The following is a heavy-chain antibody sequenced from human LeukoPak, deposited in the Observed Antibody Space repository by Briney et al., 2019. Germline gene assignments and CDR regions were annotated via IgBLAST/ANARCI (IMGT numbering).Heavy chain of an antibody. CDR1: GYSFTSYW. CDR2: IYPGDSDT. V-gene: IGHV5-51*01. D-gene: IGHD4-17*01. CDR3: ARPRGTTVRHAGASRAFDI. J-gene: IGHJ3*02. Sequence: GESLKISCKGSGYSFTSYWIGWVRQMPGKGLEWMGIIYPGDSDTRYSPSFQGQVTISADKSISTAYLQWSSLKASDTAMYYCARPRGTTVRHAGASRAFDIWGQGTMVTVSS.